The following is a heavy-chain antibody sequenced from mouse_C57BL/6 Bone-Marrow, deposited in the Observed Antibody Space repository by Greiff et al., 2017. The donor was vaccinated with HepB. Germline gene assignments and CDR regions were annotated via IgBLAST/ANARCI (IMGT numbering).Heavy chain of an antibody. CDR1: GFSFNTYA. Sequence: EVQLQESGGGLVQPKGSLKLSCAASGFSFNTYAMNWVRQAPGKGLEWVARISSNSNNSATYYADSVKDRFTISRDDSESMLYLQMNNLNTEDTAMYSCVSDDSDKGCFDYWGQGTTVTVSS. D-gene: IGHD2-3*01. CDR3: VSDDSDKGCFDY. V-gene: IGHV10-1*01. CDR2: ISSNSNNSAT. J-gene: IGHJ2*01.